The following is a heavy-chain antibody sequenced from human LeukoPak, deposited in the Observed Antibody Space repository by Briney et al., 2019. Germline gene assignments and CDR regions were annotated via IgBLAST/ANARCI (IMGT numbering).Heavy chain of an antibody. CDR2: IYYSGST. J-gene: IGHJ4*02. D-gene: IGHD6-13*01. CDR3: ASSGGSSWYNFDY. CDR1: GGSISSSSYY. V-gene: IGHV4-39*07. Sequence: SETLSLTCTVSGGSISSSSYYWGWIRQPPGKGLEWIGSIYYSGSTYYNPSLKSRVTISVDTSKNQFSLKLSSVTAADTAVYYCASSGGSSWYNFDYWGQGTLVTVSS.